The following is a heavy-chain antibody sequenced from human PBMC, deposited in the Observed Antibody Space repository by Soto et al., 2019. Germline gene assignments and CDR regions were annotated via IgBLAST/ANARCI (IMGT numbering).Heavy chain of an antibody. V-gene: IGHV4-61*01. Sequence: QVQLQESGPGLVKPSETLSLTCTVSGGSVNSGSYYWSWIRQPPGKGLEWIGYIYYSGSTNYNPSLKSRVTISVDTSKNQFSLKLSSVTAADTAVYYCARGSGSYYSYFDYWGQGTLVTVSS. CDR2: IYYSGST. CDR1: GGSVNSGSYY. J-gene: IGHJ4*02. CDR3: ARGSGSYYSYFDY. D-gene: IGHD1-26*01.